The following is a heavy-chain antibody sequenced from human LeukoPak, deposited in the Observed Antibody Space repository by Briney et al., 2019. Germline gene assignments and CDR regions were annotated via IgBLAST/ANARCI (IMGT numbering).Heavy chain of an antibody. Sequence: SETLSLTCAVSGYSISSGHYWGWIRPPPGKGLEWIGGIYHSGSTSYNPSLKSRVTISVDTSKNQFSLKLNSVTAADTAVYYCWRNDSKCYFDLWGQGTLVTVSS. D-gene: IGHD3-22*01. CDR2: IYHSGST. V-gene: IGHV4-38-2*01. CDR3: WRNDSKCYFDL. CDR1: GYSISSGHY. J-gene: IGHJ4*02.